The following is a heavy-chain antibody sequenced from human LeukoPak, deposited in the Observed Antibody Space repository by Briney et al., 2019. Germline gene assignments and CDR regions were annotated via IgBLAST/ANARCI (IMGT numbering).Heavy chain of an antibody. D-gene: IGHD6-13*01. Sequence: GASVKVSCRASGYTFTSYDINWVRQAPGQGLEWMGWINPNSGGTNYAQKFQGRVTMTRDTSISTAYMELSRLRSDDTAAYYCASGVSLRGRFDYWGQGTLVTVSS. CDR1: GYTFTSYD. CDR2: INPNSGGT. V-gene: IGHV1-2*02. J-gene: IGHJ4*02. CDR3: ASGVSLRGRFDY.